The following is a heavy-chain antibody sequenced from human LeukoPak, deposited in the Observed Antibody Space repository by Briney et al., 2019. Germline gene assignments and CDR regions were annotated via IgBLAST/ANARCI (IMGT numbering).Heavy chain of an antibody. CDR3: ARRPVGGTSPFDY. J-gene: IGHJ4*02. Sequence: PSETLSLTCTVSGGSISSYYWSWIRQPPGKGLEWIGYIYTSGSTNYNPSLKSRVTISVDTSKNQFSLKLSSVTAADTAMYYCARRPVGGTSPFDYWGQGTLVAVSS. CDR2: IYTSGST. D-gene: IGHD4-23*01. V-gene: IGHV4-4*09. CDR1: GGSISSYY.